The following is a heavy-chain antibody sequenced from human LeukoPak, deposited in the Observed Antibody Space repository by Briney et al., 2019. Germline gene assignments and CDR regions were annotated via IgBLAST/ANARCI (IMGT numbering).Heavy chain of an antibody. Sequence: GLSLRLSCAPSGFTFSNYAMSWVRQAPGKGLDCVSAISGSASSTYYADSVKGRFTISRDNSKNTLYLQMNSLRADDTAVYYCAMKAVPRPRLYDAFDFWGQGTVVTVSS. CDR3: AMKAVPRPRLYDAFDF. J-gene: IGHJ3*01. V-gene: IGHV3-23*01. CDR2: ISGSASST. CDR1: GFTFSNYA. D-gene: IGHD2-2*02.